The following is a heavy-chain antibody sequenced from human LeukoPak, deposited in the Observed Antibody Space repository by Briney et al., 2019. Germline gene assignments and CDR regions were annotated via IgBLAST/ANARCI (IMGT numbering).Heavy chain of an antibody. CDR1: GYTLTELS. D-gene: IGHD4-17*01. Sequence: GASVKVSCKVSGYTLTELSMHWVRQAPGKGLEWMGGFDPEGGETIYAQKFQGRVTMTEDTSTDTAYMELSSLRSEDTAVYYCATATVTFYGMDVWGQGTTVTVSS. J-gene: IGHJ6*02. V-gene: IGHV1-24*01. CDR2: FDPEGGET. CDR3: ATATVTFYGMDV.